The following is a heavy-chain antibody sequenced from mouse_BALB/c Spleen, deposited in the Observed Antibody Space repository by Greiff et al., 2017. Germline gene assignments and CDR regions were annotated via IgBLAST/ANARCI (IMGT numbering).Heavy chain of an antibody. D-gene: IGHD2-1*01. V-gene: IGHV1S81*02. Sequence: QVQLQQPGAELVKPGASVKLSCKASGYTFTSYWMHWVKQRPGQGLEWIGEINPSNGRTNYNEKFKSKATLTVDKSSSTAYMQLSSLTSEDSAVYYCARSNYGNYDWCAYWGQGTLVTVSA. CDR1: GYTFTSYW. CDR2: INPSNGRT. J-gene: IGHJ3*01. CDR3: ARSNYGNYDWCAY.